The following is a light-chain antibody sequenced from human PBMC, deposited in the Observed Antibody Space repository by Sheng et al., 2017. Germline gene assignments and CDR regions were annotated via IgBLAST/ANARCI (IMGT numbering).Light chain of an antibody. CDR3: QHHPF. Sequence: EIVMTQSPATLSVSPGERATLSCRASQSVSTFLAWYQQKPGQAPRLLIYDASNRATGIPPRFVGSGSGTDFTLTISSLEPEDSAVYHCQHHPFFGQGTKLEI. J-gene: IGKJ2*01. CDR1: QSVSTF. V-gene: IGKV3-11*01. CDR2: DAS.